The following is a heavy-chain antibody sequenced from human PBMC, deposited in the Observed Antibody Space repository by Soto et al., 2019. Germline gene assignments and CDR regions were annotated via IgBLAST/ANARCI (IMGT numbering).Heavy chain of an antibody. J-gene: IGHJ4*02. V-gene: IGHV1-69*06. CDR3: ASERRAQYFDF. CDR2: IIPTIGTP. Sequence: QVQLVQSGTVVQRRGSSVKVSCQASGGTFSSHGMAWVRQAPGQGLEWMGGIIPTIGTPTYAPKFQGRVTITADKSTNTAYLELSSLRSEDTCVYYCASERRAQYFDFWGQGTLITVSS. CDR1: GGTFSSHG.